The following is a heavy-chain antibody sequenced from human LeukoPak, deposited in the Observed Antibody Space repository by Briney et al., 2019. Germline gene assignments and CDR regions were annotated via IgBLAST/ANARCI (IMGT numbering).Heavy chain of an antibody. V-gene: IGHV4-34*01. CDR3: AQVAVTGWYYFDY. D-gene: IGHD6-19*01. CDR2: INHSGGT. CDR1: GGSFNAYY. Sequence: SETLSLTCAVYGGSFNAYYWTWIRQPPGKGLEWIGEINHSGGTKYNPSLKSRVTISVDTPKNQFSLKLSSVTAADTAVYYCAQVAVTGWYYFDYWGQGTLVTVSS. J-gene: IGHJ4*02.